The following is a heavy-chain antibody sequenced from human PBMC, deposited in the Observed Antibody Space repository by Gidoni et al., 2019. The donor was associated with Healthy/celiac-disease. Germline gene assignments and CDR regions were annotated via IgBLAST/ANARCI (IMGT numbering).Heavy chain of an antibody. Sequence: QVQLVASGGGVVQPGRSLRLSGAASGFTFNSYGMHWVRQAPGKGLGWVAVISYDGSNKYYADSVKGRFTISRDNYKNTLYLQMNSLRAEDTAVYYCAKGKWLPLFDYWGQGTLVTVSS. CDR1: GFTFNSYG. CDR3: AKGKWLPLFDY. V-gene: IGHV3-30*18. J-gene: IGHJ4*02. D-gene: IGHD3-22*01. CDR2: ISYDGSNK.